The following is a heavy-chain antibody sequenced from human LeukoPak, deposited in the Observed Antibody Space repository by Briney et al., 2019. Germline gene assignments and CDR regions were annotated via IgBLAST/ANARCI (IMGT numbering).Heavy chain of an antibody. CDR1: GGSLSSRSYF. CDR3: ARQGSSSWYFDY. Sequence: SETLSLTCTVSGGSLSSRSYFWGWIRQPPGKGLEWIGSIFYSGSTYFNASLKSRVTISVDTSKNQFSLKLNSVTAADTAVYYCARQGSSSWYFDYWGQGTLVTVSS. V-gene: IGHV4-39*01. CDR2: IFYSGST. J-gene: IGHJ4*02. D-gene: IGHD6-13*01.